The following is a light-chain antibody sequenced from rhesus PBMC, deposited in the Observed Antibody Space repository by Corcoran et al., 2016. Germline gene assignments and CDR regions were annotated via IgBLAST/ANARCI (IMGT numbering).Light chain of an antibody. CDR2: DAS. CDR3: RQRNSYPLT. V-gene: IGKV1-38*01. J-gene: IGKJ4*01. Sequence: DIQLTQSPSSLSASVGDRVTITCRASQDISSYLAWYHQKSGKAPKLLIYDASNLQSGVPSRFSGSGSWTEFTLTLRSLQPEVFATYYCRQRNSYPLTFGEGTKVEIK. CDR1: QDISSY.